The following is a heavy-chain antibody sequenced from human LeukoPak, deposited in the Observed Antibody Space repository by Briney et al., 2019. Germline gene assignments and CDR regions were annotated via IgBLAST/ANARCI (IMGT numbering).Heavy chain of an antibody. Sequence: ASVKVSCKASGYTFTGYYMHWVRQGPGQGLEWMGWINPNSGGTNYAQKFQGRVTMTRDTSISTAYMELSRLRSDDTAVYYCARGWYSGSYYLYFDYWGQGTQVTVSS. CDR2: INPNSGGT. CDR3: ARGWYSGSYYLYFDY. D-gene: IGHD1-26*01. CDR1: GYTFTGYY. V-gene: IGHV1-2*02. J-gene: IGHJ4*02.